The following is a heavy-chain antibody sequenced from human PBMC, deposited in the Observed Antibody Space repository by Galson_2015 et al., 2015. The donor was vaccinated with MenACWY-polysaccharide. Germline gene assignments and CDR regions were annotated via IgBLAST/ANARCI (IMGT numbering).Heavy chain of an antibody. CDR1: GFTFSSYW. D-gene: IGHD2-2*01. Sequence: SLRLSCAASGFTFSSYWMSWVRQAPGKGLEWVAHIKQDESEKYYVDSVKGRFTISRDNAKNSLYLEMNRLRAEDTAVYYCARAWEVPPAHYFDHWGQRRLVIVSS. CDR2: IKQDESEK. J-gene: IGHJ4*02. CDR3: ARAWEVPPAHYFDH. V-gene: IGHV3-7*03.